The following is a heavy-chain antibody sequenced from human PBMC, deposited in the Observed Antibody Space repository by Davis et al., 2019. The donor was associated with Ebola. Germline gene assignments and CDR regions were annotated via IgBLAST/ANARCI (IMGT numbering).Heavy chain of an antibody. V-gene: IGHV3-23*01. CDR1: GFTFSSYA. Sequence: GESLKISCAASGFTFSSYAMSWVRQAPGKGLEWVSAISGSGGSTYYADSVKGRFTISRDNAKNSLYLQMNSLRAEDTAVYYCAREVSGRTTNWFDPWGQGTLVTVSS. CDR3: AREVSGRTTNWFDP. D-gene: IGHD1-14*01. CDR2: ISGSGGST. J-gene: IGHJ5*02.